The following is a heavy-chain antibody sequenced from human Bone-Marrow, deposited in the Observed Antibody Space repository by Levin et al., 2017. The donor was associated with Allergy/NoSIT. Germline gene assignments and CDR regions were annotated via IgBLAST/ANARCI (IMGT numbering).Heavy chain of an antibody. CDR2: ISAASGNT. CDR1: GYTFSTYP. V-gene: IGHV1-18*01. J-gene: IGHJ4*02. D-gene: IGHD2-8*01. Sequence: GESLKISCKTSGYTFSTYPVAWLRQTPGQGLEWMGWISAASGNTKYAQQFQGRVTMTRDTSTDTVYMELRSLKSGDTAVFYCARVSFSEYFDHWGQGALITVSS. CDR3: ARVSFSEYFDH.